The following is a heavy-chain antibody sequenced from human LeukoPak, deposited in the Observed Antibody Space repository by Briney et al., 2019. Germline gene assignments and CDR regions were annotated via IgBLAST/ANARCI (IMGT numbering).Heavy chain of an antibody. CDR2: ISPYNGNT. Sequence: ASVKVSCKASGYTFTSYGISWVRQAPGQGPEWMGWISPYNGNTIYAQKFQGRVTMTEDTSTDTAYMELSSLRSEDTAVYYCATGSITMVRGVIMPFDYWGQGTLVTVSS. D-gene: IGHD3-10*01. J-gene: IGHJ4*02. CDR3: ATGSITMVRGVIMPFDY. CDR1: GYTFTSYG. V-gene: IGHV1-18*01.